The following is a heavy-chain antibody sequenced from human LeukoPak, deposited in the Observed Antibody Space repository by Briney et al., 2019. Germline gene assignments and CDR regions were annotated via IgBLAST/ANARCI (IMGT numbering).Heavy chain of an antibody. CDR1: GGSFSGYY. CDR3: ARAHLSSASTDYMTV. J-gene: IGHJ6*03. Sequence: SETLSLTCAVYGGSFSGYYWSWIRQPPGKGLEWIGEINHSGSTNYNPSLKSRVTISVDTSKNQFSLKLSSVTAADTAVYYCARAHLSSASTDYMTVWGKGTTVTVSS. CDR2: INHSGST. V-gene: IGHV4-34*01. D-gene: IGHD6-6*01.